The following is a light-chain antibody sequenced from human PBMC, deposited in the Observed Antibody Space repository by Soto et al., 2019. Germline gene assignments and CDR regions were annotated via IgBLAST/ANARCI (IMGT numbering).Light chain of an antibody. Sequence: DIQMTQSPSSLSASVGDRVTITCQASQDITNYLNWYQQKPGKAPKLLIYDASKLETGVPSRFSGRGSGTDFTFTISSLQPDDIATYYCQQYDNFPPYTFGPGTKVDIK. J-gene: IGKJ3*01. V-gene: IGKV1-33*01. CDR3: QQYDNFPPYT. CDR2: DAS. CDR1: QDITNY.